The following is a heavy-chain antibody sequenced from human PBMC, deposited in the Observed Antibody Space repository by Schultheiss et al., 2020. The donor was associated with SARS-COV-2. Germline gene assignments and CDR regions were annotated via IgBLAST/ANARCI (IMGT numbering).Heavy chain of an antibody. V-gene: IGHV4-34*11. D-gene: IGHD5-12*01. J-gene: IGHJ4*02. CDR3: ARGASGYVIRSGIDY. CDR2: IYYSGST. Sequence: SETLSLTCAVYGGSFSGYYWSWIRQPPGKGLEWIGYIYYSGSTNYNPSLKSRATISFDTSKNQFSLKLSSVTAADTAVYYCARGASGYVIRSGIDYWGQGTLVTVSS. CDR1: GGSFSGYY.